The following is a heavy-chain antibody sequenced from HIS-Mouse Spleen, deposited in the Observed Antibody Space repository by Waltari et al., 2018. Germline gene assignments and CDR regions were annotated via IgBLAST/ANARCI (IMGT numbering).Heavy chain of an antibody. CDR2: IYYSGST. Sequence: QLQLQESGPGLVKPSETLSLTCTVSGGSISSSSYYWGWIRQPPGKGLEWIGSIYYSGSTYYNPSLKSRVTISVDTSKNQFSLKLSSVTAADTAVYYCARVYGTQQLVPDYWGQGTLVTVSS. D-gene: IGHD6-13*01. CDR1: GGSISSSSYY. CDR3: ARVYGTQQLVPDY. V-gene: IGHV4-39*07. J-gene: IGHJ4*02.